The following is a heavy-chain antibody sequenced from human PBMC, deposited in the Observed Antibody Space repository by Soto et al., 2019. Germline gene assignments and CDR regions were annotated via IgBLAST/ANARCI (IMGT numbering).Heavy chain of an antibody. CDR3: ARDPTDGSGWYSDS. CDR1: GYTFSIFG. Sequence: GASVKVSCKTSGYTFSIFGVSGVVQSPGQGLEWMGWISGYNGKTQYAQKFQGRVTMTTDTSTNTAYMELRSLGSDDMAVYYCARDPTDGSGWYSDSWGQGTLVTVSS. V-gene: IGHV1-18*03. CDR2: ISGYNGKT. J-gene: IGHJ4*02. D-gene: IGHD6-19*01.